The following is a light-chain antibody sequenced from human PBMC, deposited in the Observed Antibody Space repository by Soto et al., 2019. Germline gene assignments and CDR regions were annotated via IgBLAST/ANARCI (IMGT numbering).Light chain of an antibody. Sequence: QSALTQPASVSGSPGQSITISCTGTSSDVGGYNYVSWYQQHPGKATKLMIYDVSNRPSGVSNRFSGSKSGNTASPTISGLQAEDEADYYCSSYTSSSTLYVFGTGTKVTVL. CDR1: SSDVGGYNY. CDR3: SSYTSSSTLYV. CDR2: DVS. V-gene: IGLV2-14*01. J-gene: IGLJ1*01.